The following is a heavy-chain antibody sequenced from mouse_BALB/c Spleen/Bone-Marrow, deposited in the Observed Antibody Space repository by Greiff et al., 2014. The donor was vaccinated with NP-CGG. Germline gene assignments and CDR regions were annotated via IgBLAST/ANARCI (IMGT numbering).Heavy chain of an antibody. Sequence: VQLQQSGPELVKPGASVKISCKTSGYTFTEYSMHWVKQSHGKSLEWIGGINPNSGVTSYNQKFKDKATLTVDKSSNTAYMELRSLTSEDSAVYFCARWGWDFATGYWGQGTSVTVSS. CDR1: GYTFTEYS. J-gene: IGHJ4*01. CDR3: ARWGWDFATGY. CDR2: INPNSGVT. D-gene: IGHD3-3*01. V-gene: IGHV1-26*01.